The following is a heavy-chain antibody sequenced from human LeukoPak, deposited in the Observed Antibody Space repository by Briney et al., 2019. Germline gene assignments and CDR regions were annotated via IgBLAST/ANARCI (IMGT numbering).Heavy chain of an antibody. CDR2: ISSSSSYM. CDR1: GFTFSSYS. V-gene: IGHV3-21*01. J-gene: IGHJ4*02. CDR3: ARVFDH. Sequence: GGSLRLSCVASGFTFSSYSMNWVRQAPGKGLEWVSSISSSSSYMDYADSVKGRFTISRDNAKNSLYLQMNSLRAEDTAVYYCARVFDHWGQGTLVTVSS.